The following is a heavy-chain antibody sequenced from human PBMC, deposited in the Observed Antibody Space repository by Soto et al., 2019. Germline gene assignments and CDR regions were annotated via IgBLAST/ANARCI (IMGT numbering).Heavy chain of an antibody. CDR2: TYYRSKWST. J-gene: IGHJ4*02. CDR1: GDSVSSKDAA. V-gene: IGHV6-1*01. CDR3: ARALAGSYDY. Sequence: QTLSLTCAISGDSVSSKDAAWNWIRQSPSRGLEWLGRTYYRSKWSTDYAVSLKGRITVKPDTSKNQFSLQMNSVTPEDTAVYYCARALAGSYDYWGQGTLVTVS. D-gene: IGHD1-26*01.